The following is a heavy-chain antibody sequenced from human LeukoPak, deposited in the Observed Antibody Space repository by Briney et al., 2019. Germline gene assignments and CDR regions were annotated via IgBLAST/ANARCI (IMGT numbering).Heavy chain of an antibody. J-gene: IGHJ4*02. Sequence: GGPLSLSCAASGFTFNHYAMSCVRHAPGKGGEWVSEISGSGGSTYYADSVKGRFTISRDNAKHTLYLQMNSLRAEDTAVYYCTRDQIYCSGSYCYFEHWGQGTLVTASS. CDR3: TRDQIYCSGSYCYFEH. V-gene: IGHV3-23*01. D-gene: IGHD2-15*01. CDR2: ISGSGGST. CDR1: GFTFNHYA.